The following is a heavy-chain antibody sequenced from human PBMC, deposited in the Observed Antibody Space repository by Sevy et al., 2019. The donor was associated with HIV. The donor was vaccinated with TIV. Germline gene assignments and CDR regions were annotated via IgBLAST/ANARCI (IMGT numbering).Heavy chain of an antibody. Sequence: GGSLRLSCAASGFTFRNAWMTWVRQVPGKGLEWVGRIVNNPDGGTADYAAPVKGSITISRDDSKNMLYLLMNSLKTEDTAVCYCSTDIVVQSGYSYDFSRINPDFSHNSGADVWGQGTTVTVSS. D-gene: IGHD5-18*01. V-gene: IGHV3-15*04. J-gene: IGHJ6*02. CDR2: IVNNPDGGTA. CDR3: STDIVVQSGYSYDFSRINPDFSHNSGADV. CDR1: GFTFRNAW.